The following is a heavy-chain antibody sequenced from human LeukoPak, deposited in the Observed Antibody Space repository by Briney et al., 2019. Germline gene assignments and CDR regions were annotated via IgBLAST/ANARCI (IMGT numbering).Heavy chain of an antibody. CDR1: GFTFGDDG. CDR2: IRSKAYGGTA. D-gene: IGHD6-19*01. CDR3: AKDNCRHYTSGPNPDSLH. Sequence: GGSLRLSCTASGFTFGDDGMSWFRQAPGKGLEWVGFIRSKAYGGTAEYAASVKGRFTISRDNAKNSLYLQMNSLRVEDTAFYYCAKDNCRHYTSGPNPDSLHWGQGALVTVSS. V-gene: IGHV3-49*03. J-gene: IGHJ4*02.